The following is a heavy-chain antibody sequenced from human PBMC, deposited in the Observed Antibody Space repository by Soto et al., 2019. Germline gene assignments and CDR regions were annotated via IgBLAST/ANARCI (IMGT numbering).Heavy chain of an antibody. Sequence: EVQLLESGGGLVQPGGSLRLSCAVSGLTFKTSPMNWVRQAPGKGLEWISYITAGSSTIYYADSVKGRFTISRDNDKNSLFLQMDSLRAEDTAVYYCTSRYSGISTYWGQGTLVTVSS. V-gene: IGHV3-48*01. CDR2: ITAGSSTI. CDR3: TSRYSGISTY. CDR1: GLTFKTSP. J-gene: IGHJ4*02. D-gene: IGHD5-12*01.